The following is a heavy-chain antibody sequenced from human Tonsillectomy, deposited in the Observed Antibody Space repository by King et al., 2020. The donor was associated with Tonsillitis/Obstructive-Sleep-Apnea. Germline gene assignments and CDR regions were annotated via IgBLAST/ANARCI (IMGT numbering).Heavy chain of an antibody. D-gene: IGHD2-15*01. CDR2: IWYDGGHK. J-gene: IGHJ4*02. CDR1: GFTFSSYG. CDR3: ARDFGYCSGGSCKYYFDY. Sequence: VQLVESGGGVVQPGRALRLSCAASGFTFSSYGMHWVRQAPGKGLEWVAGIWYDGGHKYYADSVKGRFTISRDNSKNTLYLQMNTLRADDTAVYYCARDFGYCSGGSCKYYFDYWGQGTLVTVSS. V-gene: IGHV3-33*01.